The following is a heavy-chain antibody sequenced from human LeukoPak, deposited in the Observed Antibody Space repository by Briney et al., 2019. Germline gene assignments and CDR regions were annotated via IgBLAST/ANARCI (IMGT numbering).Heavy chain of an antibody. J-gene: IGHJ5*02. CDR2: IRYDGSNK. Sequence: SGGSLRLSCAASGFTFSSYGMHWVRQAPGKGLEWVAFIRYDGSNKYYADSVKGRFTISRDNSKNTLYLQMNSLRAEDTAVYYCAKDASGFNWFDPWGQGTLVTVSS. V-gene: IGHV3-30*02. CDR1: GFTFSSYG. CDR3: AKDASGFNWFDP. D-gene: IGHD3-22*01.